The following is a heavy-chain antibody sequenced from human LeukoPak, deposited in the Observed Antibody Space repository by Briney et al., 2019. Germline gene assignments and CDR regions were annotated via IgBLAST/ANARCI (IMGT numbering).Heavy chain of an antibody. J-gene: IGHJ4*02. V-gene: IGHV3-23*01. Sequence: GGSLRLSCAASGFSFDDYAMHWVRQAPGKGLEWVSAISGSGGSTYYADSVKGRFTISRDNSKNTLYLQMNSLRAEDTAVYYCAKNVGYNFGFDYWGQGTLVTVSS. CDR1: GFSFDDYA. D-gene: IGHD5-24*01. CDR3: AKNVGYNFGFDY. CDR2: ISGSGGST.